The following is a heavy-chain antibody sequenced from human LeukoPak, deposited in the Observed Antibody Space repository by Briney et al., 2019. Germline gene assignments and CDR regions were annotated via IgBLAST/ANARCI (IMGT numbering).Heavy chain of an antibody. J-gene: IGHJ2*01. V-gene: IGHV4-34*01. CDR3: ASLRDFSGSTYYFFDL. CDR1: GGSFSGYY. CDR2: IYHNSGTT. D-gene: IGHD2-15*01. Sequence: SETLSLTCAVYGGSFSGYYWSWIRQPPGKGLEWVGEIYHNSGTTTYNPSLKSRVTISTDKSRGQLSLELTSVTAADTAVYFCASLRDFSGSTYYFFDLWGRGTQVTVSS.